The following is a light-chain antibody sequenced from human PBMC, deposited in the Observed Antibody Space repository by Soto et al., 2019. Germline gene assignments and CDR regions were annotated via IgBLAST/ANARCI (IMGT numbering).Light chain of an antibody. CDR1: QSISSY. J-gene: IGKJ4*01. Sequence: DIQMTQSPSSLSASVGERVTITFRASQSISSYLNWYQQKPGKAPKVLIYAASSLQSGVPSRFSGIGSGTDFTLSISSLQPEDFATYYCQQSYSGPLTFGGGTKVDIK. V-gene: IGKV1-39*01. CDR3: QQSYSGPLT. CDR2: AAS.